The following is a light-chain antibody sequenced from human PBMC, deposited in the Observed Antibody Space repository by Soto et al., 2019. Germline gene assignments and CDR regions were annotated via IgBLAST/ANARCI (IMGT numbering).Light chain of an antibody. V-gene: IGKV3-20*01. CDR3: QQYGNSPWT. CDR2: DAS. J-gene: IGKJ1*01. CDR1: QSVSSSY. Sequence: EIVLTQSPGTLSLSPGEGATLSCRASQSVSSSYLAWYQQKPGQAPRLLIYDASRRATGVPDRFSASGSATDFTLTISRLEPEDFAVYYCQQYGNSPWTFAQGTKVEIK.